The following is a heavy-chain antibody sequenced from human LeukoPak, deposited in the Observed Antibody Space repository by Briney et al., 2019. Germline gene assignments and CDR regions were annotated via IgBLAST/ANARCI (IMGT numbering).Heavy chain of an antibody. CDR3: AREGTFWYFDY. CDR1: GFAFSSNW. J-gene: IGHJ4*02. D-gene: IGHD1-14*01. V-gene: IGHV3-7*01. Sequence: GGSLRLSCVVSGFAFSSNWMTWVRQAPGKGLEFVANTNQNGDEKYYVDSVKGRFTISRDNAKNSVYLQMKSLRAEDTAVYYCAREGTFWYFDYWGQGTLVTVSS. CDR2: TNQNGDEK.